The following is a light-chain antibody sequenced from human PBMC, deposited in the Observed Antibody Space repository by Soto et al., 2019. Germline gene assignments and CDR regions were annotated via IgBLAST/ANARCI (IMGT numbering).Light chain of an antibody. CDR2: KAP. J-gene: IGKJ2*01. Sequence: DLQMTQSPSTLSASVGDRVTITCRASQSISSWLAWYQQKPRKAPKLLIYKAPSLESGVPSRFSGSGSGTEFTLTISSLQPDDFANYYCQQYNSYSYTFGQGTKLEIK. CDR3: QQYNSYSYT. CDR1: QSISSW. V-gene: IGKV1-5*03.